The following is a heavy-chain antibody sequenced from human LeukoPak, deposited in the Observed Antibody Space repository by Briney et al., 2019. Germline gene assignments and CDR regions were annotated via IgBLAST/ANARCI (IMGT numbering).Heavy chain of an antibody. CDR3: ARQPRGEDDAFDI. V-gene: IGHV3-21*04. CDR1: GFTFSSYS. CDR2: ISSSSSYI. D-gene: IGHD3-10*01. J-gene: IGHJ3*02. Sequence: PGGSLRLSCAASGFTFSSYSMNWVRQAPGKGLEWVSSISSSSSYIYYADSVKGRFTISRDNSKNTLYLQMNSLRAEDTAVYYCARQPRGEDDAFDIWGQGTMVTVSS.